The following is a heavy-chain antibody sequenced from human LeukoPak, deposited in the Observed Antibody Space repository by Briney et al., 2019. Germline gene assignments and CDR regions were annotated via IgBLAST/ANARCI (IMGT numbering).Heavy chain of an antibody. Sequence: ASVKVSCKASGYTFTSYAMHWVHQAPGQRLGWMGWINAGNGNTKYSQKFQGRVTITRDTSASTAYMELSSLRSEDTAVYYCARDYDFWSGYAGYFDYWGQGTLVTVSS. D-gene: IGHD3-3*01. CDR1: GYTFTSYA. CDR3: ARDYDFWSGYAGYFDY. V-gene: IGHV1-3*01. J-gene: IGHJ4*02. CDR2: INAGNGNT.